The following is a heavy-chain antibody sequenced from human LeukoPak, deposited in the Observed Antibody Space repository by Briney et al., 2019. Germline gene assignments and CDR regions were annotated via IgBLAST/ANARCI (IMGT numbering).Heavy chain of an antibody. CDR3: ARGGTAMVTRYFDY. CDR1: GGSISSGDYY. V-gene: IGHV4-30-4*01. Sequence: PSETLSLTCTVSGGSISSGDYYWSWIRQPLGKGLEWIGYIYYSGSTYYNPSLKSRVTISVDTSKNQFSLKLSSVTAADTAVYYCARGGTAMVTRYFDYWGQGTLVTVSS. J-gene: IGHJ4*02. CDR2: IYYSGST. D-gene: IGHD5-18*01.